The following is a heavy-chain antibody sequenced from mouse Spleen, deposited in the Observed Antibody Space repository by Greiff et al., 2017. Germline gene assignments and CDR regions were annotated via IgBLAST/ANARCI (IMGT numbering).Heavy chain of an antibody. J-gene: IGHJ4*01. V-gene: IGHV1-19*01. CDR1: GSTFTDYY. D-gene: IGHD2-14*01. Sequence: EVQLQESGPVLVKPGASVKMSCKASGSTFTDYYMNWVKQSHGKSLEWIGVLNPYNGGTSYNQKFKGKATLTVDKSSSTAYMELNSLTSEDSAVYYCARRDYRYDEGYAMDYWGQGTSVTVSS. CDR2: LNPYNGGT. CDR3: ARRDYRYDEGYAMDY.